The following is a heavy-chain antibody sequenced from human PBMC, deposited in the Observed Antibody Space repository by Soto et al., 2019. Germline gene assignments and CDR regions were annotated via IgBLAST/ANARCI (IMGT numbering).Heavy chain of an antibody. D-gene: IGHD3-10*01. J-gene: IGHJ4*02. CDR2: ISWDGGST. CDR1: GFTFDDYA. V-gene: IGHV3-43D*04. Sequence: AGGSLRLSCAASGFTFDDYAMHWVRQAPGKGLEWVSLISWDGGSTYYADSVKGRFTISRDNSKNSLYLQMNSLRAEDTALYYCAKDIRKYYYGSGVDYWGQGTLVTVSS. CDR3: AKDIRKYYYGSGVDY.